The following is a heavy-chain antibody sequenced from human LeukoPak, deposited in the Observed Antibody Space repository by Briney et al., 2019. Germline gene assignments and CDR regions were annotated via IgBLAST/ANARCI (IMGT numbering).Heavy chain of an antibody. D-gene: IGHD2-21*02. CDR1: GGTFSSYA. V-gene: IGHV1-69*04. CDR2: IIPLLGTA. CDR3: ARDPAYCGGDCYSWNRPFDY. J-gene: IGHJ4*02. Sequence: SVKVSCKASGGTFSSYAISWMRQAPGQGLEWMERIIPLLGTANYAQKFQGRVTITADKSTSTAYMEQSSLRSEDRAMYYCARDPAYCGGDCYSWNRPFDYWGQGTLVTVSS.